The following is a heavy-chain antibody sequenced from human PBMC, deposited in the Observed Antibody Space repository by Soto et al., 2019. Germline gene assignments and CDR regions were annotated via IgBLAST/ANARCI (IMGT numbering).Heavy chain of an antibody. J-gene: IGHJ4*02. V-gene: IGHV3-30*18. CDR1: GFTFSSYG. CDR3: ANAWGGYDSIQVVDY. D-gene: IGHD5-12*01. Sequence: GSLRLSCAASGFTFSSYGMHWVRQAPGKGLEWVAVISYDGSNKYYADSVKGRFTISRDNSKNTLYLQMNSLRAEDTAVYYCANAWGGYDSIQVVDYWGQGTLVTVS. CDR2: ISYDGSNK.